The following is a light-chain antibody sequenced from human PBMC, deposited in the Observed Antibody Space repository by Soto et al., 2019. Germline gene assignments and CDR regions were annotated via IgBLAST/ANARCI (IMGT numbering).Light chain of an antibody. CDR2: EGS. CDR1: SSDVGSYNL. Sequence: QSALTQPVSVSGSPGQSITISCTGTSSDVGSYNLVSWYQQHPGKAPKLMIYEGSKRPSGVSNRFSGSKSGNTASLTISGLQAEDEADYYCCSYAGSSTYVVFGGGTKRTVL. J-gene: IGLJ2*01. CDR3: CSYAGSSTYVV. V-gene: IGLV2-23*01.